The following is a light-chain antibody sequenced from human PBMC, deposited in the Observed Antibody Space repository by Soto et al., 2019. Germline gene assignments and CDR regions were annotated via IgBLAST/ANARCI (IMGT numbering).Light chain of an antibody. CDR1: QSVSSSY. Sequence: EIVLTQSPGTLSLSPGERATLSFRASQSVSSSYLAWYQQKPGQAPRLLIYGASSRATGIPDWFSGSGSGTDFTLTISRLEPEDFAVYYCQQYGSSPVTFGQGTKVEIK. CDR2: GAS. V-gene: IGKV3-20*01. CDR3: QQYGSSPVT. J-gene: IGKJ1*01.